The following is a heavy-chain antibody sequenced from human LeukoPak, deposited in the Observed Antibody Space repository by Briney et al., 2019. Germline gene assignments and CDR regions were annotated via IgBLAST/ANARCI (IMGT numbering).Heavy chain of an antibody. D-gene: IGHD3-16*01. CDR2: INHSGST. J-gene: IGHJ3*02. CDR3: ARHLYDYVWGSYCAFDI. Sequence: PSETLSLTCAVYGGSFSGYYWSWIRQPPGKGLEWVGEINHSGSTNYTPSLKSRVTISVDTSKTQFSLKLSSVTAADTAVYYCARHLYDYVWGSYCAFDIWGQGTMVTVSS. CDR1: GGSFSGYY. V-gene: IGHV4-34*01.